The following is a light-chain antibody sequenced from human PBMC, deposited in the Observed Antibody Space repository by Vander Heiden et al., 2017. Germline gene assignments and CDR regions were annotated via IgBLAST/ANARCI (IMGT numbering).Light chain of an antibody. CDR3: RLDSGNRQT. Sequence: EIVMTQSPDSLAVSLGERATINCKSSQSVLYSSNNKNYLAWYQQKPGQPPKLLIYWASTRVSAVPDPFTGSRSRTYFTLTVSSLLAEDLAVSSSRLDSGNRQTFGQGTKVEIK. J-gene: IGKJ1*01. CDR1: QSVLYSSNNKNY. V-gene: IGKV4-1*01. CDR2: WAS.